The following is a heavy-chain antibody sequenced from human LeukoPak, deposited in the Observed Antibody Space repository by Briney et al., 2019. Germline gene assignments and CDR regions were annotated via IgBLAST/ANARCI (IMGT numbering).Heavy chain of an antibody. CDR3: ARAPVYCSSTSCHDKWAFDI. CDR1: GGSFSGYY. D-gene: IGHD2-2*01. CDR2: INHSGST. V-gene: IGHV4-34*01. J-gene: IGHJ3*02. Sequence: SETLSLTCAVYGGSFSGYYWSWIRQPPGKGLEWIGEINHSGSTNYNPSLKSRVTISVDTSKNQFSLKLSSVTAADTAVYYCARAPVYCSSTSCHDKWAFDIWGQGTMVTVSS.